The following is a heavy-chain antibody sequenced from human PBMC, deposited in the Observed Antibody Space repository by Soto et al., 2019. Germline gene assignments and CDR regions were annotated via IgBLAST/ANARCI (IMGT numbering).Heavy chain of an antibody. Sequence: GGSLRLSCAASGFTFSSYAMSWVRQAPGKGLEWVSAISGSGGSTYYADSVKGRFTISRDNSKNTLYLQMNSLRAEDTAIYYCAKPRGVIVVEFDYWGQGTLVTVSS. CDR2: ISGSGGST. CDR3: AKPRGVIVVEFDY. J-gene: IGHJ4*02. CDR1: GFTFSSYA. D-gene: IGHD3-10*01. V-gene: IGHV3-23*01.